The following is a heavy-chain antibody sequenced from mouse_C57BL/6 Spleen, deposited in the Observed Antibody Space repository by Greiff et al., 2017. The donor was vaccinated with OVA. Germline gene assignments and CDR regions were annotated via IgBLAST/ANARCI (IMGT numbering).Heavy chain of an antibody. CDR3: ARNDAGWFAY. D-gene: IGHD2-3*01. CDR2: IDPSDSYT. Sequence: HVQLQPPWAELVMPGASVKLSCKASGYTFTSYWMHWVKQRPGQGLEWIGEIDPSDSYTNYNQKFKGKSTLTVDKSSSTAYMQLSSLTSEDSAVYYCARNDAGWFAYWGQGTLVTVSA. J-gene: IGHJ3*01. V-gene: IGHV1-69*01. CDR1: GYTFTSYW.